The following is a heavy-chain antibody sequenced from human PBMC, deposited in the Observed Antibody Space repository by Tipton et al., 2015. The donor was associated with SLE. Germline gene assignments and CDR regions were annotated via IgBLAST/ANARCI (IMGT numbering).Heavy chain of an antibody. CDR1: GFSICSGYY. CDR3: ARGNLVGATYYFDY. J-gene: IGHJ4*02. D-gene: IGHD1-26*01. V-gene: IGHV4-38-2*01. Sequence: GLVKPSETLSLTCAVSGFSICSGYYWGWIRQPPGKGLEWIGSIYHSGSTYYNPSLKSRVTISVDTSKNQFSLKLSSVTAADTAVYYCARGNLVGATYYFDYWGQGTLVTVSS. CDR2: IYHSGST.